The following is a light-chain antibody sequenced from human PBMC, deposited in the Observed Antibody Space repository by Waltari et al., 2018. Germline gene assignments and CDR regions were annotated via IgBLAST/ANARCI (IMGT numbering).Light chain of an antibody. J-gene: IGLJ1*01. Sequence: SYVLTQPPSVSVAPGETARITCGGNNIESKSVHWYRQRPGQAPVLVISYDSARPSGIPERFSGSNSGNTATLTISRVEAGDEADYYCQVWDANTDPGVFGTGTEVTVL. CDR1: NIESKS. CDR2: YDS. CDR3: QVWDANTDPGV. V-gene: IGLV3-21*01.